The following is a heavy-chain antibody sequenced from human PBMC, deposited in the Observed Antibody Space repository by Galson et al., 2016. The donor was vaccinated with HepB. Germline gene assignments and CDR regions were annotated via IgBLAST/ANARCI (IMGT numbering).Heavy chain of an antibody. CDR3: ARPAAGRTATTTLA. CDR1: GFTSSSYW. CDR2: ISSDGSKT. Sequence: LRLSCAASGFTSSSYWMHWARQAPGKGLVWVSRISSDGSKTTYADSVKGRFTISRDSSKKTVYLQMNSLRSKDTAVYYCARPAAGRTATTTLAWGQGILVTVSS. J-gene: IGHJ5*02. V-gene: IGHV3-74*01. D-gene: IGHD4-17*01.